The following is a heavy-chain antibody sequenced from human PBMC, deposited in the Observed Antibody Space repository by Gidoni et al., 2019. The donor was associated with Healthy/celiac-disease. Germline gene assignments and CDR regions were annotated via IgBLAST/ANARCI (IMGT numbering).Heavy chain of an antibody. D-gene: IGHD3-22*01. V-gene: IGHV3-15*01. CDR3: TTDLEETPTMIVVVDAFDI. Sequence: EVQLVESGGGLVKPGGSLRLSCAASGFTFSNAWMSWGRQAPGKGLEWVGRIKSKTDGGTTDYAAPVKGRFTISRDDSKNTLYLQMNSLKTEDTAVYYCTTDLEETPTMIVVVDAFDIWGQGTMVTVSS. CDR1: GFTFSNAW. CDR2: IKSKTDGGTT. J-gene: IGHJ3*02.